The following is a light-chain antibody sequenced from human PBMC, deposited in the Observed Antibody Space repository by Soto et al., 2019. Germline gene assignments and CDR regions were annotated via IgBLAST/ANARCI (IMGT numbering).Light chain of an antibody. V-gene: IGLV2-14*03. CDR2: DVS. CDR3: NSFTTSSTYV. J-gene: IGLJ1*01. Sequence: QPVLTQPASVSGSPGQSIPLSCTETTSDVGRYNYVSWYQQHPGKAPKLMIYDVSYRPSWVSNRFSGSKSGITASLTISGLQAEDEADYYCNSFTTSSTYVFGTGTKVTVL. CDR1: TSDVGRYNY.